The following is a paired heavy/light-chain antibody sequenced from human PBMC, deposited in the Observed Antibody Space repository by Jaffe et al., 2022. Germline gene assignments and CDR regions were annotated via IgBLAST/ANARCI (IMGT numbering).Light chain of an antibody. CDR1: SSDIGARDF. CDR3: TSYTDTLRVL. V-gene: IGLV2-14*03. Sequence: QSALTQPTSVSASPGQAITISCFGTSSDIGARDFVAWYHQHPGKAPKLLIFDVNRRPSGVADRFSGSKSGNTASLTISRLQPEDEGNYYCTSYTDTLRVLFGTGTKVTVL. CDR2: DVN. J-gene: IGLJ1*01.
Heavy chain of an antibody. CDR1: GDTFTNFD. Sequence: QVQLVQSGSELKKSGASLTISCKFFGDTFTNFDINWVRQAPGQGLEWLGGINTNAGNPTNVQAFAGRFVLSLDKSLKKAYLQIPILEAEDTAVYFCARGWASLAHYMDVWGEGTTVTVSS. J-gene: IGHJ6*03. CDR2: INTNAGNP. V-gene: IGHV7-4-1*01. D-gene: IGHD1-26*01. CDR3: ARGWASLAHYMDV.